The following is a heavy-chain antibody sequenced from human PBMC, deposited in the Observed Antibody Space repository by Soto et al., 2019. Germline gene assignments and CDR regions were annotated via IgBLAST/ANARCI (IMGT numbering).Heavy chain of an antibody. Sequence: PDGSLRLSCEASGFIFSDYAMSWARQAPGKGLEWVSAISGSGDRTYYADSVKGRFTISRDNSKSTLYLQMTSLRADDTAVYYCANWVEGTMVYFDYWGLGTLVTVSS. J-gene: IGHJ4*02. V-gene: IGHV3-23*01. D-gene: IGHD2-8*01. CDR1: GFIFSDYA. CDR3: ANWVEGTMVYFDY. CDR2: ISGSGDRT.